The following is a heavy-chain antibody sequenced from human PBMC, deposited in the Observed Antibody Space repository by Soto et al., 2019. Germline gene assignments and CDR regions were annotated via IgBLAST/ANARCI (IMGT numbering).Heavy chain of an antibody. J-gene: IGHJ4*02. V-gene: IGHV3-30*18. D-gene: IGHD1-26*01. CDR1: GFTLSSYG. CDR2: ISYDGSNT. Sequence: GGSLGLSCVASGFTLSSYGMHWVRQAPGKGLEWVAIISYDGSNTYYADSVKGRFTISRGNSKNTLYLQMNSLRAEDTSVYYCAKEGGLSGSYYISSSYYFDYWGQGTLVTSPQ. CDR3: AKEGGLSGSYYISSSYYFDY.